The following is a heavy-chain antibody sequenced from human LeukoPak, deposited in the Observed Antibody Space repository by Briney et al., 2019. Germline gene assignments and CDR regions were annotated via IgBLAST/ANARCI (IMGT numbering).Heavy chain of an antibody. V-gene: IGHV4-59*02. D-gene: IGHD6-19*01. J-gene: IGHJ4*02. CDR1: GGSVSRYY. Sequence: SETLSLTCTVSGGSVSRYYWSWIRQPPGKGLEWIGYVYYSGSTNYNPSLKSRVTISVDTSKDQFSLKLSSVTAADTAVYYCASQYSSGWYDYWGQGTLVTVSS. CDR2: VYYSGST. CDR3: ASQYSSGWYDY.